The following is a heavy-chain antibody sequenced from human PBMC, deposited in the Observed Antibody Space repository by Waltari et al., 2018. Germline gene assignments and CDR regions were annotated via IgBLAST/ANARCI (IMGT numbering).Heavy chain of an antibody. V-gene: IGHV3-49*04. CDR2: IRSKAYCGTT. CDR1: GFTFGDYA. D-gene: IGHD2-15*01. Sequence: EVQLVESGGGLVQPGRSLRLSCTASGFTFGDYAMSWVRQAPGKGLEWVGFIRSKAYCGTTEYAASVKGRFTISRDDSKSIAYLQMNSLKTEDTAVYYCTRVIRWYHDFDYWGQGTLVTVSS. J-gene: IGHJ4*02. CDR3: TRVIRWYHDFDY.